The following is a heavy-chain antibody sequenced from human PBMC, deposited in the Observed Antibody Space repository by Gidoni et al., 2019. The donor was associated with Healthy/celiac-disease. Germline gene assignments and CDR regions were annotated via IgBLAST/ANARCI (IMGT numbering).Heavy chain of an antibody. CDR2: IIPIFGTA. CDR3: ASAEDIRAQLDY. V-gene: IGHV1-69*06. CDR1: GGTFSSYA. D-gene: IGHD2-15*01. J-gene: IGHJ4*02. Sequence: QVQLVQSGAEVKKPGSSVQVSCKASGGTFSSYAISWVRQAPGQGLEWLGGIIPIFGTANYAQKFQGRVTITADKSTSTAYMELSSLRSEDTAVYYCASAEDIRAQLDYWGQGTLVTVSS.